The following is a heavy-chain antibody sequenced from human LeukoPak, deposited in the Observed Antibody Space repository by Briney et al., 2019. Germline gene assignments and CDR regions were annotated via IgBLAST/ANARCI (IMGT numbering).Heavy chain of an antibody. CDR2: IIPIFGTA. V-gene: IGHV1-69*13. J-gene: IGHJ6*02. Sequence: GASVKVSCKASGGTFSSYAISWVRQAPGQGLEWMGGIIPIFGTANYAQKFQGRVTITADESTSTAYMELSSLRSEHTAVYYCARLPLRSIAVGYYGMDVWGQGTTVTVSS. D-gene: IGHD6-6*01. CDR1: GGTFSSYA. CDR3: ARLPLRSIAVGYYGMDV.